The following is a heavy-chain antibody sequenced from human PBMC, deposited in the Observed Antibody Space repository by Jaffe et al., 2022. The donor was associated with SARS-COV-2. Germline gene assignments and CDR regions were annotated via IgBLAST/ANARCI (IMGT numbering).Heavy chain of an antibody. V-gene: IGHV3-49*05. CDR1: GFTFGDYA. Sequence: EVQLVESGGGLVKPGRSLRLSCTASGFTFGDYAMSWFRQAPGKGLEWVGFIRSKAYGGTTEYAASVKGRFTISRDDSKSIAYLQMNSLKTEDTAVYYCTRCSGGSCYGNYYYGMDVWGQGTTVTVSS. D-gene: IGHD2-15*01. J-gene: IGHJ6*02. CDR3: TRCSGGSCYGNYYYGMDV. CDR2: IRSKAYGGTT.